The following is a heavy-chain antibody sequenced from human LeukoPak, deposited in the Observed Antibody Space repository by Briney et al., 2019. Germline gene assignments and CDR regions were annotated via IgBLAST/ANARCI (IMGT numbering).Heavy chain of an antibody. D-gene: IGHD1-7*01. CDR2: IKEDGGEK. V-gene: IGHV3-7*01. J-gene: IGHJ4*02. CDR1: GFTFSNYW. CDR3: VRVGDWNYLVYYFDY. Sequence: GGSLRLSCAASGFTFSNYWMTWVRQAPGKGLEWVAHIKEDGGEKHYVDPVKGRFTISRDNAKNSLYLQMNSLRAEDTAMYYCVRVGDWNYLVYYFDYWGQGTLVTVSS.